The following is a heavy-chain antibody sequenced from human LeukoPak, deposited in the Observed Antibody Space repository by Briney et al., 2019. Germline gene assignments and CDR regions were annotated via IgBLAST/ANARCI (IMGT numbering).Heavy chain of an antibody. CDR1: GFTFDDYA. D-gene: IGHD5-18*01. Sequence: GGSLRLSCAASGFTFDDYAMHWVRHAPGKGLEWVSGISWNSGSIVYADSVKGRFAISRDNAKNSLYLQMNSLRAEDTALYYCAKGVDTAMETFYYFDYWGQGTLVTVSS. J-gene: IGHJ4*02. CDR2: ISWNSGSI. CDR3: AKGVDTAMETFYYFDY. V-gene: IGHV3-9*01.